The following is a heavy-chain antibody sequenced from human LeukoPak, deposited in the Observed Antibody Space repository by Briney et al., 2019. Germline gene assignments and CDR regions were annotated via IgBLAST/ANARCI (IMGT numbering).Heavy chain of an antibody. Sequence: GGSLRLSCAASGFTFSSYSMNWVRQAPGKGLEWVSSISSSSSYIYYADSVKGRFTISRDNAKNSLYLQMNSLRAEDTAVYYCARAQFPGIAVAGKSAGNFDYWGQGTLVTVSS. CDR1: GFTFSSYS. CDR2: ISSSSSYI. CDR3: ARAQFPGIAVAGKSAGNFDY. J-gene: IGHJ4*02. D-gene: IGHD6-19*01. V-gene: IGHV3-21*01.